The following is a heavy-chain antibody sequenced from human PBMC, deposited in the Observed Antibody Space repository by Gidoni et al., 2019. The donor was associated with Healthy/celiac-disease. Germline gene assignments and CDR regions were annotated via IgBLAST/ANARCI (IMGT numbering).Heavy chain of an antibody. CDR3: ARFLADRYGLYGMDV. Sequence: QVQLVASGGGVVQPGRSLRLSCAASGFTLSSYGMHWVRQAPGKGLEWVAVIWYDGSNKYYADSVKGRFTISRDNSKNTLYLQMNSLRAEDTAVYYCARFLADRYGLYGMDVWGQGTTVTVSS. CDR2: IWYDGSNK. CDR1: GFTLSSYG. D-gene: IGHD4-17*01. V-gene: IGHV3-33*01. J-gene: IGHJ6*02.